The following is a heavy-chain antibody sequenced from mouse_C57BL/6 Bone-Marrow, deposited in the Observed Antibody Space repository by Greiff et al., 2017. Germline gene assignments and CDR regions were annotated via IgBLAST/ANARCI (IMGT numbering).Heavy chain of an antibody. CDR2: IYPGNSDT. V-gene: IGHV1-5*01. J-gene: IGHJ4*01. CDR3: TREYYGSSYYAMDY. CDR1: GYTFTSYW. D-gene: IGHD1-1*01. Sequence: VQLQQSGTVLARPGASVKMSCKTSGYTFTSYWMHWVNQRPGQGLEWIGAIYPGNSDTSYNQKFKGKAKLTAVTSASTAYMELSSLTNEDSAVYYCTREYYGSSYYAMDYWGQGTSVTVSS.